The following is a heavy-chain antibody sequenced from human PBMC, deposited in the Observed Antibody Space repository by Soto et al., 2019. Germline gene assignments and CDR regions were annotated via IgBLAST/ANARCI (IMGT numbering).Heavy chain of an antibody. D-gene: IGHD3-22*01. J-gene: IGHJ4*02. CDR3: ARDPGYYDSSGYSVFDY. CDR1: GYTFTSYG. V-gene: IGHV1-18*01. CDR2: ISAYNGNT. Sequence: ASVKVSCKASGYTFTSYGISWVRQAPGQGLEWMGWISAYNGNTNYAQKLQGRVTMTTDTSTSTAYMELRSLRSDDTAVYYCARDPGYYDSSGYSVFDYWGQGTLVTVS.